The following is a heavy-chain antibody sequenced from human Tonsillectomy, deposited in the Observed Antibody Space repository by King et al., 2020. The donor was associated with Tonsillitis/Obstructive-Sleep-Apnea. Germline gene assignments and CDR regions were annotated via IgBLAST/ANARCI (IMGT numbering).Heavy chain of an antibody. D-gene: IGHD3-3*01. V-gene: IGHV4-39*01. Sequence: QLQESGPGLVKPSETLSLTCTVSGGSVSSSGYYWGWIRQPPGKGLEWIANIDYFGRTNYHAALQSRFTISVDTSKNQFSLKLTSVTAADTAVYFCARRVKASSRRDYWGQGTLVTVSS. CDR3: ARRVKASSRRDY. CDR1: GGSVSSSGYY. CDR2: IDYFGRT. J-gene: IGHJ4*02.